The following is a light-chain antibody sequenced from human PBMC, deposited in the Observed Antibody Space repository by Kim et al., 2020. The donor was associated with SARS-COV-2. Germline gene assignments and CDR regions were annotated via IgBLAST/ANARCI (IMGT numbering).Light chain of an antibody. CDR3: QAWDSSTVV. V-gene: IGLV3-1*01. Sequence: SVSPGQTASITCSVDKLGDKYACWYQQKPCQSPVLVIYQDSKRPSGIPERFSGSNSGNTATLTLSGTQAMDEADYYCQAWDSSTVVFGGGTQLTVL. J-gene: IGLJ2*01. CDR1: KLGDKY. CDR2: QDS.